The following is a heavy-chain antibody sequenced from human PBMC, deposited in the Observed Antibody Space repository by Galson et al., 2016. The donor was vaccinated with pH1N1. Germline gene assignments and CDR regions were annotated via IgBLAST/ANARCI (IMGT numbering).Heavy chain of an antibody. J-gene: IGHJ4*01. CDR3: ARRYYFDY. Sequence: SVKVSCKASGYSVTRYYMHWVRQAPGQGLEWMGIIDPSDGTTTYSQKFQGRISLTRDTSTNSVHMELTTLRPDDSATYFCARRYYFDYWGPEPWSPSPQ. CDR1: GYSVTRYY. CDR2: IDPSDGTT. V-gene: IGHV1-46*01.